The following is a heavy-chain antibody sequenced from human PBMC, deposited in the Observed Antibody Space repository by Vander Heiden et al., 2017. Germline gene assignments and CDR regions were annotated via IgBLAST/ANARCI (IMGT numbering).Heavy chain of an antibody. J-gene: IGHJ4*02. V-gene: IGHV3-30*18. CDR3: AKEEYPGRTFIDY. CDR1: GFTFTEQG. CDR2: ISYDGRNK. D-gene: IGHD2-8*01. Sequence: QVQLVESGGGVVQPGRSLRPSCVAPGFTFTEQGLHWVRQAPGKGLEWVAVISYDGRNKYYADSVKGRFTISRDDSENTVYLQMNSLRTEDTSVYYCAKEEYPGRTFIDYWGQGTLVTVSS.